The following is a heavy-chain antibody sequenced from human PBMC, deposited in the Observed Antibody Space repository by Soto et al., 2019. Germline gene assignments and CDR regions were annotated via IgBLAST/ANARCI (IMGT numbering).Heavy chain of an antibody. CDR1: GFIFSDSV. V-gene: IGHV3-73*01. Sequence: EVQLVESGGGLVQPGNSLQLSCAASGFIFSDSVIHWVRQAPGKGLEWVGRIRRKVNSYATAYTASVTGRFAISRDDSRDTAYLQMNSLQVEDTALYYCTRGGSNTWRFDPWGQGTLVIVSS. CDR3: TRGGSNTWRFDP. J-gene: IGHJ5*02. D-gene: IGHD7-27*01. CDR2: IRRKVNSYAT.